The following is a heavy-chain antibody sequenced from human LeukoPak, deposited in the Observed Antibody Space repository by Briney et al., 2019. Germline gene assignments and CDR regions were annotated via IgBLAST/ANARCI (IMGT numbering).Heavy chain of an antibody. V-gene: IGHV3-74*01. CDR2: INSDGNST. CDR3: ARDNAPQTYSSGWFDS. Sequence: GRSLRLSCAASGFSFRTHWMHWVRQASGTGLVWVSRINSDGNSTNYAESVKGRFTISRDNAKNTLYLQMNSLRAEDSAVYYCARDNAPQTYSSGWFDSWGQGALVTVSS. J-gene: IGHJ5*01. CDR1: GFSFRTHW. D-gene: IGHD6-19*01.